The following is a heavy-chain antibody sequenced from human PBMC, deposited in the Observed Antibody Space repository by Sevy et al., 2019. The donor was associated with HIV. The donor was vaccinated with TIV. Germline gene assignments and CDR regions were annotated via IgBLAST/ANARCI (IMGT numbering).Heavy chain of an antibody. CDR2: IYWDDDK. V-gene: IGHV2-5*02. D-gene: IGHD4-17*01. CDR1: GFSLTTSGVG. J-gene: IGHJ3*01. CDR3: AHRPYGDYVGGFDV. Sequence: SGPTLVNPTQTLTLTCTFSGFSLTTSGVGVGWIRQPPGKALEWLAIIYWDDDKYYSPSLKSRLTITKDTSKNQVVLRMTSMDPVDTATYFCAHRPYGDYVGGFDVWGQGTLVTVSS.